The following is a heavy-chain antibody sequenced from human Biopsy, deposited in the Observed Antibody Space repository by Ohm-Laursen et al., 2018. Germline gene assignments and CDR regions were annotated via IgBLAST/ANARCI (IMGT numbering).Heavy chain of an antibody. J-gene: IGHJ5*01. V-gene: IGHV3-72*01. D-gene: IGHD2-15*01. CDR3: ARAGRYCSGGGCYSWFDS. CDR1: GFSFSGNY. CDR2: IRDKANSYTT. Sequence: SLRLSCAASGFSFSGNYMDWVRQAPGKGLEWVGRIRDKANSYTTDYDASVKGRFTISRDDSKNSLYLQMNSLKTEDTALYYCARAGRYCSGGGCYSWFDSWGQGTLVTVSS.